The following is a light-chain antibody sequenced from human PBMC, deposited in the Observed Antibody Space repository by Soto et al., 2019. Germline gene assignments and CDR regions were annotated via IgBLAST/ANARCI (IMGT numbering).Light chain of an antibody. J-gene: IGKJ1*01. CDR1: QSVSSSY. CDR2: GAS. CDR3: HQYNHWLTWT. Sequence: EIVLTQSPGTLSLSPGERATLSFRASQSVSSSYLAWYQQKPGQAPRLLIYGASSRATGIPDRFSGSGSGTDFTLTISSLQSEDFAVYYCHQYNHWLTWTFGQGTKVDIK. V-gene: IGKV3-20*01.